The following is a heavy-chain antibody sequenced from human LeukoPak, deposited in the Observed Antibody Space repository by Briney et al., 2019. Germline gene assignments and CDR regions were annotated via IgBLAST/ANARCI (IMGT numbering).Heavy chain of an antibody. CDR1: GYTFTSYD. CDR3: ATRVYYYGSGSYYTFDP. V-gene: IGHV1-8*01. Sequence: GASVKVSCKASGYTFTSYDINWVRQATGQGLEWMGWMNPNSGNTGYAQKFQGRVTMTRNTSISTAYMELSSLRSEDTAVYYCATRVYYYGSGSYYTFDPWGQGTLVTVSS. D-gene: IGHD3-10*01. J-gene: IGHJ5*02. CDR2: MNPNSGNT.